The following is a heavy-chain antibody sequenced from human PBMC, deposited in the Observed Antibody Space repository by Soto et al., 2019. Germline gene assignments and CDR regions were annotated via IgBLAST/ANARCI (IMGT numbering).Heavy chain of an antibody. CDR2: ISGSGGST. CDR1: GFTFSSYA. V-gene: IGHV3-23*01. J-gene: IGHJ6*02. CDR3: AKRMIAVAGISTGGNYYYGMDV. Sequence: PGGSLRLSCAASGFTFSSYAMSWVRQAPGKGLEWVSAISGSGGSTYYADSVKGRFTISRDNSKNTLYLQMNSLGAEDTAVYYCAKRMIAVAGISTGGNYYYGMDVWGQGTTVTVSS. D-gene: IGHD6-19*01.